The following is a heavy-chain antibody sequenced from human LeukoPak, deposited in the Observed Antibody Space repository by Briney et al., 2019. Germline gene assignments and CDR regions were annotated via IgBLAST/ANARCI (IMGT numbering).Heavy chain of an antibody. CDR1: GFTVSSNY. CDR3: ARDRGDYVRIGAFDI. V-gene: IGHV3-66*01. D-gene: IGHD4-17*01. J-gene: IGHJ3*02. CDR2: IYSGGST. Sequence: GGSLRLSCAASGFTVSSNYMSWVRQAPGKGLECVSVIYSGGSTYYADSVKGRFTISRDNSKNTLYLQMNSLRAEDTAVYYCARDRGDYVRIGAFDIWGQGTMVTVSS.